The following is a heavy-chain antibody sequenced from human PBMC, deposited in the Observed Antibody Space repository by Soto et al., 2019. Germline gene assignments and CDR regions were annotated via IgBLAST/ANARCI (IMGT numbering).Heavy chain of an antibody. CDR1: GGSVSSGSYY. D-gene: IGHD4-17*01. CDR2: IYYSGST. Sequence: PSETLSLTCTVSGGSVSSGSYYWSWIRQPPGKGLEWIGYIYYSGSTNYNPSLKSRVTISVDTSKNQFSLKLSSVTAADTAVYYCARRTDGDYQNDHDLDYWGQGTLVTVSS. V-gene: IGHV4-61*01. J-gene: IGHJ4*02. CDR3: ARRTDGDYQNDHDLDY.